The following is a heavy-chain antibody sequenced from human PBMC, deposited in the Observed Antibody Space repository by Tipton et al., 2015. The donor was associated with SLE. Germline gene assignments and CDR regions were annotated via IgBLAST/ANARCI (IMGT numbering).Heavy chain of an antibody. CDR3: ARSSWFEFWGGFFPERFFCS. J-gene: IGHJ2*01. V-gene: IGHV3-53*05. Sequence: SLRLSCAASGFTVSTNYMTWVRQAPGKGLEWVSLIYSGGSTSYADSVKGRFTISRDNSKNTLYLQMNSLRAEDTAVYYCARSSWFEFWGGFFPERFFCSWGRSTLGPGS. D-gene: IGHD3-16*01. CDR1: GFTVSTNY. CDR2: IYSGGST.